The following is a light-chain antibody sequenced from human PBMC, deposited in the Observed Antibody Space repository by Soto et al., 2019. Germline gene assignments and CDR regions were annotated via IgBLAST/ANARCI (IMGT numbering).Light chain of an antibody. J-gene: IGKJ1*01. CDR2: DAS. CDR1: QSISIW. CDR3: QQYVTYSWT. V-gene: IGKV1-5*01. Sequence: DIQMTQSPATLSASVGDRVTITCRASQSISIWLAWYQQKPGKAPKLLIYDASSLESGVPSRFGGSGSGTEFTLTISSLQPDDFATYYCQQYVTYSWTFGRGTKVEIK.